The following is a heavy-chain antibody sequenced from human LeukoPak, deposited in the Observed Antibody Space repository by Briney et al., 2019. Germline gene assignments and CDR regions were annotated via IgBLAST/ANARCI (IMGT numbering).Heavy chain of an antibody. Sequence: PGGSLRLSCAASGFTFSSCAMSWVRQAPGKGLEWVSAISGSGGSTYYADSVKGRFTISRDNSKNTLYLQMNSLRAEDTAVYYCARPLEEQEDSSSNYYYYMDVWGKGTTVTVSS. J-gene: IGHJ6*03. CDR1: GFTFSSCA. V-gene: IGHV3-23*01. D-gene: IGHD6-6*01. CDR2: ISGSGGST. CDR3: ARPLEEQEDSSSNYYYYMDV.